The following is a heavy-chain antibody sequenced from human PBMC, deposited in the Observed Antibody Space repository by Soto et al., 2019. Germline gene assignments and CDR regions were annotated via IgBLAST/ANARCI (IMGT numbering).Heavy chain of an antibody. V-gene: IGHV3-15*01. CDR1: GFTFSNAW. CDR3: TTTRHDCSSTSCRRGGFYYYYMDV. D-gene: IGHD2-2*01. Sequence: GGSLRLSCAASGFTFSNAWMSWVRQAPGKGLEWVGRIKSKTDGGTTDYAAPVKGRFTISRDDSKNTLYLQMNSLKTEDTAVYYGTTTRHDCSSTSCRRGGFYYYYMDVWGKGTTVTVSS. CDR2: IKSKTDGGTT. J-gene: IGHJ6*03.